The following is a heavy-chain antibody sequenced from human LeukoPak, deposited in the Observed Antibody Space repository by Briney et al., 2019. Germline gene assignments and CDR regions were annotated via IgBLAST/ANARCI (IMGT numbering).Heavy chain of an antibody. D-gene: IGHD2-21*01. CDR3: AREGLWVGLDSGKTSQAYWES. V-gene: IGHV3-7*04. CDR1: GFTFSNYW. CDR2: IKEDGSEK. J-gene: IGHJ3*01. Sequence: GGSLRLSCAASGFTFSNYWMSWVRQAPGKGLKWVANIKEDGSEKYYADSVKGRFTISRDNAKNSLNLQMNSLRAEDTAVYYCAREGLWVGLDSGKTSQAYWESWGQGTMVTVSS.